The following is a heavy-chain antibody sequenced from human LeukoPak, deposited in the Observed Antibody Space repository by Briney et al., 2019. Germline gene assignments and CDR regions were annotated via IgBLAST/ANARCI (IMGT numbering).Heavy chain of an antibody. Sequence: SLRLSCAASGFTFSSYGMHWVRQAPGKGLEWVAVISYDGSNKYYADSVKGRFTISRDNSKNTLYLQMNSLRAEDTAVYYCAKAGFDPWGQGTLVTVSS. CDR3: AKAGFDP. CDR1: GFTFSSYG. CDR2: ISYDGSNK. V-gene: IGHV3-30*18. J-gene: IGHJ5*02.